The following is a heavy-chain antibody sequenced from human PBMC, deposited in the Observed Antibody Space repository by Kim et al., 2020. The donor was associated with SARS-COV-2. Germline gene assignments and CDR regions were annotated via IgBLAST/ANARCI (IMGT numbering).Heavy chain of an antibody. CDR2: IDPSDSYT. D-gene: IGHD3-22*01. CDR1: GYSFTSYW. V-gene: IGHV5-10-1*01. Sequence: GESLKISCKGSGYSFTSYWISWVRQMPGKGLEWMGRIDPSDSYTNYSPSFQGHVTISADKSISTAYLQWSSLKASDTAMYYCARHWAPKDSSGYWYYWGQGTLVTVSS. J-gene: IGHJ4*02. CDR3: ARHWAPKDSSGYWYY.